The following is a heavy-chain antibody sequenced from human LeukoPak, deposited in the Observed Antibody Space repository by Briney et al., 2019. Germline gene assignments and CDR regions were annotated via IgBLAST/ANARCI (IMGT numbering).Heavy chain of an antibody. CDR1: GGSFSGYY. V-gene: IGHV4-34*01. J-gene: IGHJ6*02. CDR3: ARGSGYYYGMDV. Sequence: PSETLSLTCAVYGGSFSGYYWSWIRQPPGKGLEWIGEINHSGSTNYNPSLKSRVTISVDTSKNQFSLKLSSATAADTAVYYCARGSGYYYGMDVWGQGTTVTVSS. CDR2: INHSGST.